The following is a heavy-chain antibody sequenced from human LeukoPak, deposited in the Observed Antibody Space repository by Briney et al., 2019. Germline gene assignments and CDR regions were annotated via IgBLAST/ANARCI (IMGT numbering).Heavy chain of an antibody. CDR2: ISNNGDST. D-gene: IGHD2-15*01. CDR1: GFTFSSYA. CDR3: ARGDVMVVAATLNY. Sequence: PGGSLRLSCAASGFTFSSYAMHWVRQAPGKGLEYVSGISNNGDSTFYANSVKGRFTISRDNSQNTLYLQMGSLRPEDMAVYYCARGDVMVVAATLNYWGQGTLVTVSS. J-gene: IGHJ4*02. V-gene: IGHV3-64*01.